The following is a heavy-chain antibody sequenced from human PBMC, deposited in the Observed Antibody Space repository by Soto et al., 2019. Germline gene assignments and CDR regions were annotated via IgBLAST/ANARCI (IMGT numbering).Heavy chain of an antibody. V-gene: IGHV3-11*01. Sequence: GGSLRLSCLSSGFNVSDSYITWIRQAPGKGLEWISYTSGGGGTTYYADSVKGRFTMSSDNAKNPLFLQLNSLKRDDTAVYYCARATYSGFGLDSWGQGTLVTVSS. CDR2: TSGGGGTT. CDR1: GFNVSDSY. J-gene: IGHJ5*01. CDR3: ARATYSGFGLDS. D-gene: IGHD1-26*01.